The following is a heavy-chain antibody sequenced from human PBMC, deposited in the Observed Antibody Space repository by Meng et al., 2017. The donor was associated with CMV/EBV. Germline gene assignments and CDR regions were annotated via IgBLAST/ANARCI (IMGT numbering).Heavy chain of an antibody. J-gene: IGHJ4*02. V-gene: IGHV3-30*02. Sequence: GESLKISCAASGFTFSSYGMHWVRQAPGKGLEWVAFIRYDGSNKYYADSVKGRFTISRDNSKNTLYLQMNSLRAEDTAVYYCASGSYYFYWGQGTLVTVSS. CDR1: GFTFSSYG. D-gene: IGHD1-26*01. CDR3: ASGSYYFY. CDR2: IRYDGSNK.